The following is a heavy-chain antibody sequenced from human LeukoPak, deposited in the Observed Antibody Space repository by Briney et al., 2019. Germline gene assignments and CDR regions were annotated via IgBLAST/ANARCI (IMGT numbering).Heavy chain of an antibody. Sequence: GGSLRLSCAASGFTFSNAWMSWVRQAPGKGLEWVGRIKSETDGGTTDYAAAVKGRFTISRDDSKNTLYLQMNSLKTEDTAVYYCTTVYDSSGYRFDPWGQGTLVTVSS. CDR3: TTVYDSSGYRFDP. CDR2: IKSETDGGTT. J-gene: IGHJ5*02. CDR1: GFTFSNAW. V-gene: IGHV3-15*01. D-gene: IGHD3-22*01.